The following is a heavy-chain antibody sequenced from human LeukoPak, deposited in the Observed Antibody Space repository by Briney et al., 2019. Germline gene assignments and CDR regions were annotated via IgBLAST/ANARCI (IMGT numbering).Heavy chain of an antibody. D-gene: IGHD3-10*01. J-gene: IGHJ4*02. CDR2: IWYDGSNK. CDR1: GFTFSSYG. V-gene: IGHV3-33*01. CDR3: ARDLRYGSGSCVL. Sequence: PGRSLRLSCAASGFTFSSYGMHWVRQAPGKGLEWVAVIWYDGSNKYYADSVKGRFTISRDNSKSTLYLQMNSLRAEDTAVYYCARDLRYGSGSCVLWGQGTLVTVSS.